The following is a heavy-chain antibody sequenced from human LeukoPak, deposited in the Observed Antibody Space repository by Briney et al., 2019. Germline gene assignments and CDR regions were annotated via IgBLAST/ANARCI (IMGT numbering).Heavy chain of an antibody. CDR1: RFTVSDYY. CDR3: ARADRTSWFDY. Sequence: GGSLRLSCAASRFTVSDYYMVWIRQAPGKGLEWVSYISNSGSSTKYADSVKGRFTISRDNAKNSLSLQMNSVRPEDTAVYYCARADRTSWFDYWGQGTLVTVSS. J-gene: IGHJ4*02. D-gene: IGHD2-2*01. CDR2: ISNSGSST. V-gene: IGHV3-11*05.